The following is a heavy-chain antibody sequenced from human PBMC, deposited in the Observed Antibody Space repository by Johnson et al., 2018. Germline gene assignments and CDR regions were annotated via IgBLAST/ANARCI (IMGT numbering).Heavy chain of an antibody. V-gene: IGHV3-7*01. CDR2: IKQDGSEK. CDR1: GFTFSRSW. CDR3: ARLGDGFDI. J-gene: IGHJ3*02. Sequence: EVQLVESGGGLVQPGGSLRLSCAASGFTFSRSWMSWIRQAPGKGLEWVANIKQDGSEKYYGDSVKGRLTISKANARKSLYLQMNGLRAEDMAVYYCARLGDGFDIWGQGTMVTVSS.